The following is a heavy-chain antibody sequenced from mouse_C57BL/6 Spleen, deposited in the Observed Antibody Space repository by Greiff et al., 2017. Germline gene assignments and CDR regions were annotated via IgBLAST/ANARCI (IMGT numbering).Heavy chain of an antibody. Sequence: QVQLQQSGPGLVQPSQSLSITCTVSGFSLTSYGVHWVRQSPGKGLEWLGVIWRGGSTDYNAAFMSRLSITKDNSKSQVFFKMNSLQADDTAIYYCAKNYYSNLYAMDYWGQGTSVTVSS. D-gene: IGHD2-5*01. CDR3: AKNYYSNLYAMDY. V-gene: IGHV2-5*01. J-gene: IGHJ4*01. CDR1: GFSLTSYG. CDR2: IWRGGST.